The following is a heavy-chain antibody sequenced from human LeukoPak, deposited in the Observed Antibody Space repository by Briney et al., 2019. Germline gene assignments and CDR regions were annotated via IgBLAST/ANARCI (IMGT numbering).Heavy chain of an antibody. Sequence: SETLSLTCTVSGGSISSSSYYWGWIRQPPGKGLEWIGTIYYSGTTYYNPSLKSRVTISVDTSKNQFSLKLRSVTAADTAVYYCARGIAAAGNWYFDLGGRGTLVTVSS. D-gene: IGHD6-13*01. V-gene: IGHV4-39*07. CDR3: ARGIAAAGNWYFDL. J-gene: IGHJ2*01. CDR1: GGSISSSSYY. CDR2: IYYSGTT.